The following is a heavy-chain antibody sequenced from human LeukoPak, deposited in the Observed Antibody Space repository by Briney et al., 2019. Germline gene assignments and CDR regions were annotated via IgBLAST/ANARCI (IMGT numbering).Heavy chain of an antibody. CDR1: GFTFSRYW. D-gene: IGHD2-2*01. CDR3: VSCGTTTCIIGFDH. J-gene: IGHJ4*02. CDR2: IKEDGSEK. Sequence: GGSLRLSCAASGFTFSRYWMNWVRQAPGKGLEWVSSIKEDGSEKYYVDSVKSRFTISRDNSKNSLYLQMNSLRAEDTAVYYCVSCGTTTCIIGFDHWGQGTLVTVSP. V-gene: IGHV3-7*01.